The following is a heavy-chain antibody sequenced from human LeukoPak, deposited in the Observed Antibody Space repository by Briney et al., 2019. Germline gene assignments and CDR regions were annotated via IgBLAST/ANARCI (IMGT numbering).Heavy chain of an antibody. J-gene: IGHJ4*02. Sequence: PGGSLRLSCVAPGFTFSGSGMHWVRQAPGKGLECVALISYDGINKYYADSVRGRFTISRDNSRNTLYLQMDSLGTDNTAMYYCAKDWARGDSYYVDYWGQGTQVTVSS. CDR3: AKDWARGDSYYVDY. V-gene: IGHV3-30*18. CDR1: GFTFSGSG. CDR2: ISYDGINK. D-gene: IGHD2-21*02.